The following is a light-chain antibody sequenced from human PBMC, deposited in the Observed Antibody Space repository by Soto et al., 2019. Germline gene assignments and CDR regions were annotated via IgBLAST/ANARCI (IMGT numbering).Light chain of an antibody. J-gene: IGKJ3*01. CDR1: QSLLHSNGYNY. Sequence: DIVMTQSPLSLPVTPGEPASISCRSSQSLLHSNGYNYLDWYLQKPGQSPQLLIYLGSNRASGVPDRFSGSGSGTDITLKISRVEAGDVGVYYCMKALQTPFTFGPGTKVDIK. CDR3: MKALQTPFT. V-gene: IGKV2-28*01. CDR2: LGS.